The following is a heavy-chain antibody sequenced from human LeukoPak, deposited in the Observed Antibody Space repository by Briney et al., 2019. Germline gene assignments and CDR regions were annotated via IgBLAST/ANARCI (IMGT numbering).Heavy chain of an antibody. CDR1: GDSISSGSYY. V-gene: IGHV4-61*02. CDR2: IYTSGST. CDR3: ARIYSSSWFLNWFDP. Sequence: SETLSLTCSVSGDSISSGSYYWSWIRQPAGQGLEWIGRIYTSGSTNYNPSLKSRVTISVDTSKNHFSLKLNSVTAADTAVYYCARIYSSSWFLNWFDPWGQGTLVTVSS. J-gene: IGHJ5*02. D-gene: IGHD6-13*01.